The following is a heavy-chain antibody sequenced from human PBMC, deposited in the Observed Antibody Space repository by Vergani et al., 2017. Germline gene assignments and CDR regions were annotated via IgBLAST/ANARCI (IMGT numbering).Heavy chain of an antibody. D-gene: IGHD3-10*01. V-gene: IGHV4-34*01. CDR3: ARGRQLLWFGELPAGWFDP. CDR2: INHSGST. Sequence: QVQLQQWGAGLLKPSETLSLTCAVYGGSFSGYYWSWIRQPPGKGLEWIGEINHSGSTNYNPSLKSRVTISVDTSKNQFSLKLSSVTAADTAVYYCARGRQLLWFGELPAGWFDPWGQGTLVTVYS. CDR1: GGSFSGYY. J-gene: IGHJ5*02.